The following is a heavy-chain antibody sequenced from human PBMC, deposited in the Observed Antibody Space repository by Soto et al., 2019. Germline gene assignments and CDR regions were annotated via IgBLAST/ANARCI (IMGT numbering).Heavy chain of an antibody. CDR3: AGLAAERRYYYYYGMDV. D-gene: IGHD6-13*01. CDR2: IYTSGST. J-gene: IGHJ6*02. Sequence: QVQLQESGPGLVKPSETLSLTCTVSGGSISSYYWSWIRQPAGKGLEWIGRIYTSGSTNYNPSLKSRVTMSVDTSKNQFSLKLSSVTAADTAVYYGAGLAAERRYYYYYGMDVWGQGTTVTVSS. V-gene: IGHV4-4*07. CDR1: GGSISSYY.